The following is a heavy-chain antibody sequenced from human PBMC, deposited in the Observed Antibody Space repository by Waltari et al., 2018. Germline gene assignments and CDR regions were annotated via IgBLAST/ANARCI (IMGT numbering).Heavy chain of an antibody. Sequence: EVQLVESGGGLVQHGGSLRLSCAASGFTFSSYSMDWVRQAPGKGLEWVSYISSGSSTIYYADSVKGRFTISRDNAKNSLYLQMNSLRAEDTAVYYCARVRGGYWMDVWGQGTTVTVSS. V-gene: IGHV3-48*01. J-gene: IGHJ6*02. CDR2: ISSGSSTI. CDR3: ARVRGGYWMDV. D-gene: IGHD2-21*01. CDR1: GFTFSSYS.